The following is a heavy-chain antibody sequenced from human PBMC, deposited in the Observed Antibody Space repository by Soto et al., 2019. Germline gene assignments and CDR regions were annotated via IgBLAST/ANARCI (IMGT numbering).Heavy chain of an antibody. Sequence: EVQLLESGGGLVQPGGSLRLSCAASGFTFSSYAMSWVRQAPGKGLEWVSAISGSGGSTYYADSVKGRFTISRDNSKNTLYLQMNSLRAEDTAVYCCANHYDSSGYYYDYWGQGTLVTVSS. J-gene: IGHJ4*02. V-gene: IGHV3-23*01. CDR2: ISGSGGST. CDR1: GFTFSSYA. D-gene: IGHD3-22*01. CDR3: ANHYDSSGYYYDY.